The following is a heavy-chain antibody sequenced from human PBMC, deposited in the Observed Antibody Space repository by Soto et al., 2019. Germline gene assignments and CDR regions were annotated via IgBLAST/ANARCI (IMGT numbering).Heavy chain of an antibody. J-gene: IGHJ4*02. V-gene: IGHV3-23*01. CDR2: ISGSGGST. Sequence: GGSLRLSCAASGFTFSSYVMSWVRQAPGKGLEWVSAISGSGGSTYYADSVKGRFTISRDNSKNTLYLQMNSLRAEDTAVYYCAKDLDNYDILTGYGDYWGQGTLVTVSS. CDR1: GFTFSSYV. CDR3: AKDLDNYDILTGYGDY. D-gene: IGHD3-9*01.